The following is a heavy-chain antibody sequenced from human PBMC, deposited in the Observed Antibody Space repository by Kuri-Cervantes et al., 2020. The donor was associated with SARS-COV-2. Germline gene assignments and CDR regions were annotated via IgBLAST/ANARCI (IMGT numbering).Heavy chain of an antibody. V-gene: IGHV3-7*01. CDR2: IKQDGSEK. CDR3: ARDGWGSSFDY. J-gene: IGHJ4*02. CDR1: GFTFSSYW. D-gene: IGHD7-27*01. Sequence: GESMKIYCAASGFTFSSYWMSWVRQAPGKGLEWVANIKQDGSEKYYVDSVKGRFTISRDNAKNSLYLQMNSLRAEDTAVYYCARDGWGSSFDYWGQGTLVTVSS.